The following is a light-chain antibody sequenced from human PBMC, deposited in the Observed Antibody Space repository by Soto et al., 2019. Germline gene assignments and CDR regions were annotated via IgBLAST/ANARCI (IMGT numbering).Light chain of an antibody. CDR1: QSISSY. Sequence: DIQMTQSPSSLSASVGDRVTITFRASQSISSYLNWYQQKPGKAPKLLIYAASSLQSGVPSRFSGSGSGTDFTLTISSLEPEDFAVYYCQQHSNWPPITFGQGTRLEI. CDR2: AAS. J-gene: IGKJ5*01. CDR3: QQHSNWPPIT. V-gene: IGKV1-39*01.